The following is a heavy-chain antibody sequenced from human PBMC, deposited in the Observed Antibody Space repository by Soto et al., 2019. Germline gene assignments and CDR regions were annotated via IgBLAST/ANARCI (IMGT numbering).Heavy chain of an antibody. V-gene: IGHV4-59*01. CDR1: GGSISSYY. CDR2: IYYSGST. J-gene: IGHJ5*02. Sequence: SETLSLTCTVSGGSISSYYWSWIRQPPGKGLEWIGYIYYSGSTNYNPSLKSRVTISVDTSKNQFSLKLSSVTAADTAVYYCARVAGIAAAGTWFWFDPWGQGXLVTVYS. D-gene: IGHD6-13*01. CDR3: ARVAGIAAAGTWFWFDP.